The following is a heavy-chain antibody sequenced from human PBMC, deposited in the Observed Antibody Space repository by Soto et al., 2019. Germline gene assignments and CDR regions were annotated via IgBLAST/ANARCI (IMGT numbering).Heavy chain of an antibody. Sequence: PSETLSLTCAVYDESFSDYYWAWIRQPPGKGPEWIGEINHSGDTNYNPSLRSRVTISVDTSQNHFSLFMNSVTAADTAVYYCTRRGPASWGQGTLVTVSS. V-gene: IGHV4-34*01. CDR2: INHSGDT. J-gene: IGHJ5*02. CDR3: TRRGPAS. CDR1: DESFSDYY. D-gene: IGHD3-10*01.